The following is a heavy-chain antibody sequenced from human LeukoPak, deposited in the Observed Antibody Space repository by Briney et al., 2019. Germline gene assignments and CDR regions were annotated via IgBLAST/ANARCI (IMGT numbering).Heavy chain of an antibody. V-gene: IGHV3-7*01. J-gene: IGHJ4*02. CDR1: GFTFSSYW. D-gene: IGHD6-13*01. CDR2: IKQDGSEK. CDR3: AREQQLGGRGSFDY. Sequence: GGSLRLSCAASGFTFSSYWMSWVRQAPGKGLEWVAKIKQDGSEKYYVDSGKGRFTISRDKAKNSLYLQMNSLRAEDTAVYYCAREQQLGGRGSFDYWGQGTLVTVSS.